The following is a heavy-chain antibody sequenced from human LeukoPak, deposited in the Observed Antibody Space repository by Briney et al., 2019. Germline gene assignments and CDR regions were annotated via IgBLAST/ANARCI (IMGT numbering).Heavy chain of an antibody. D-gene: IGHD4-17*01. CDR1: GFPFSSYW. Sequence: PGGSLRLSCVASGFPFSSYWMTWVRQAPGKGLEWVANIKQDGSKKSYVDSVKGRFTISRDNAKNSLYLQMNSLRAEDTAIYYCAREADGDYLPDYFDYWGQGTLVTVSS. CDR2: IKQDGSKK. J-gene: IGHJ4*02. V-gene: IGHV3-7*03. CDR3: AREADGDYLPDYFDY.